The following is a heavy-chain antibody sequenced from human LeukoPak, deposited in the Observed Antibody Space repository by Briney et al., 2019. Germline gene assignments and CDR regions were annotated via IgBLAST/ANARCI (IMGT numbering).Heavy chain of an antibody. CDR1: GGSISSYY. CDR2: IYYSGST. V-gene: IGHV4-59*01. CDR3: ARGLMVAVAGRGEFHY. Sequence: SETLSLTCTVSGGSISSYYWSWIRQPPGKGLEWIGYIYYSGSTNYNPSLKSRVTISVDTSKNQFSLKLSSVTAADTAVYYCARGLMVAVAGRGEFHYWGQGNLVNVSS. D-gene: IGHD6-13*01. J-gene: IGHJ4*01.